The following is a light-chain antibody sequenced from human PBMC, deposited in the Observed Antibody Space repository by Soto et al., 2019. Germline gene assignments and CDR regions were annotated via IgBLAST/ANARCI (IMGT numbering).Light chain of an antibody. Sequence: QSVLTQPRSVSGSPGQSVTISCTGTSSDVGGYNYVSWYQQHPGKAPKLMIYDVSKRPSGVPDRFSGSKFGNTASLTISGLQAEDEADHYCCSYAGSYTLYVFGTGTKVTVL. J-gene: IGLJ1*01. V-gene: IGLV2-11*01. CDR2: DVS. CDR3: CSYAGSYTLYV. CDR1: SSDVGGYNY.